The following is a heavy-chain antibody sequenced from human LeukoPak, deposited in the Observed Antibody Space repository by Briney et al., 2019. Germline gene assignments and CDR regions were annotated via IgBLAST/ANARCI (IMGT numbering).Heavy chain of an antibody. CDR2: MSAYNDRT. CDR3: AQELSDIFVVRTDS. CDR1: GFTFSNTA. J-gene: IGHJ4*02. V-gene: IGHV3-23*01. Sequence: GGSLRLSCAASGFTFSNTAMSWVRQTPGKGLEWVATMSAYNDRTHYADSVRGRFTVSRDNSKNTLSLQMNSLREDDTAVYYCAQELSDIFVVRTDSWGQGTLVTVSS. D-gene: IGHD3-9*01.